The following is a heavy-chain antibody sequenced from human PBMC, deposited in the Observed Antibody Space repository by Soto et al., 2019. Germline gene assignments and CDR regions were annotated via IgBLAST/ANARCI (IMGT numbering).Heavy chain of an antibody. CDR3: AKDKTKRYCDFWGGYGDMDV. Sequence: PGGSLRPSCAASGFTFDDYAMHWDRQAPGEGLEWDSGVIWNSGSIGYADSVKSRFTISKDNAKKSLYLQMNSLRAEDTGLYYCAKDKTKRYCDFWGGYGDMDVWGQGTTVTVSS. J-gene: IGHJ6*02. D-gene: IGHD3-3*01. V-gene: IGHV3-9*01. CDR1: GFTFDDYA. CDR2: VIWNSGSI.